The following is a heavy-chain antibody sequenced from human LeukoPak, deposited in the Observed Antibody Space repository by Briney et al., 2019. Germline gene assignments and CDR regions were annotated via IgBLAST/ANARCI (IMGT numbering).Heavy chain of an antibody. CDR2: IGGSGGAI. CDR1: GFTFSTYD. D-gene: IGHD5-12*01. J-gene: IGHJ3*02. CDR3: AKWMSRVQAFDI. V-gene: IGHV3-23*01. Sequence: TGGSLRLSCAASGFTFSTYDMSWVRQAPGKGLEWVACIGGSGGAIYYRDSVEGRFTISRDNSKSTLYLQMNSLRADDTAVYFCAKWMSRVQAFDIWGQGTMVTVSS.